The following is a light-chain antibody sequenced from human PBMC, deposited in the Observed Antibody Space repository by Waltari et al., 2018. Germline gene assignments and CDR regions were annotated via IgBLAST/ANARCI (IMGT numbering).Light chain of an antibody. CDR2: GAS. Sequence: IVLTQSPGTLSLSPGERATLSCRASQSVSRSLAGYQQKPGQAPKLLIYGASTRATGIPDRFTGSGSGTDFSLTISSLEPEDVAIYFCQHYVRLPATFGQGTKVEIK. V-gene: IGKV3-20*01. CDR3: QHYVRLPAT. J-gene: IGKJ1*01. CDR1: QSVSRS.